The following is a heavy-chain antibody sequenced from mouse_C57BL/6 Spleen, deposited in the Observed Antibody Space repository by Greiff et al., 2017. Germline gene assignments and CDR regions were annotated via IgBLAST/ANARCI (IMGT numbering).Heavy chain of an antibody. CDR3: ARQCSERYYAMDY. CDR1: GFTFSDYG. J-gene: IGHJ4*01. D-gene: IGHD6-1*01. V-gene: IGHV5-17*01. CDR2: ISSGSSTI. Sequence: EVMLVESGGGLVKPGGSLKLSCAASGFTFSDYGMHWVRQAPEKGLEWVAYISSGSSTIYYADTVKGRFTISRDNAKNTLFLQMTSLRSEDTAMYYCARQCSERYYAMDYWGQGTSVTVSS.